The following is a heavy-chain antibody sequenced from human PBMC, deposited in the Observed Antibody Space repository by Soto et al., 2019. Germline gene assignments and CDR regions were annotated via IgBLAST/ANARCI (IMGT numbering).Heavy chain of an antibody. CDR3: TRWGARWGSYNY. CDR2: LNPNSGDT. V-gene: IGHV1-2*02. CDR1: GYTLTGYY. J-gene: IGHJ4*02. D-gene: IGHD3-16*01. Sequence: QVQLVQSGAEVKKPGASVKVSCKASGYTLTGYYMHWVRQAPGQGLEWMGWLNPNSGDTKYAQKFQGRVTMTRDTSISTAYMELSRLTSDDTAVYYCTRWGARWGSYNYWGQGTLVTVSS.